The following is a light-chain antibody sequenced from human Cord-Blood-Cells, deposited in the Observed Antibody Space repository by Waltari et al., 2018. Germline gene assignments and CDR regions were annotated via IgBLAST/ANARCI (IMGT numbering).Light chain of an antibody. CDR1: SRDVGGYNY. J-gene: IGLJ2*01. CDR2: DVS. CDR3: CSYAGSYTV. V-gene: IGLV2-11*01. Sequence: QSALTQPRSVSGSPGQSVTISCTGTSRDVGGYNYVSWYQQHPGKAPKLMIYDVSKRPSGVPDRFSGSKSGNMASLTISGLQAEDEADYYCCSYAGSYTVFGGGTKLTVL.